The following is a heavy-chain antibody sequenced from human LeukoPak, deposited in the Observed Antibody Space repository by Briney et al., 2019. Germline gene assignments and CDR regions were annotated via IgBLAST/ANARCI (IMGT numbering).Heavy chain of an antibody. V-gene: IGHV3-7*01. Sequence: GGSLRLSCAASGFTFSSYSMNWVRQAPGKGLEWVANIKEDGSEKYHVDSVKGRFTISRDNAKNSLYLQMNSLRAEDTAVYYCARCKTENFYDSSGLDYWGQGTLVTVSS. CDR3: ARCKTENFYDSSGLDY. CDR1: GFTFSSYS. J-gene: IGHJ4*02. D-gene: IGHD3-22*01. CDR2: IKEDGSEK.